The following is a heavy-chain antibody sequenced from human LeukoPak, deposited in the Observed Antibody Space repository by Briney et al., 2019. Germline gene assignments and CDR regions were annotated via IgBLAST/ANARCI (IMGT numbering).Heavy chain of an antibody. CDR2: INTSGST. D-gene: IGHD6-13*01. CDR3: ARVAPIAAAEGYYYMDV. V-gene: IGHV4-61*02. CDR1: GGSISSSSYY. J-gene: IGHJ6*03. Sequence: PSETLSLTCTVSGGSISSSSYYWSWIRQPAGKEPEWVGRINTSGSTNYNPSLKSRVTISVDTSKNQFSLKLSSVTAADTAVYYCARVAPIAAAEGYYYMDVWGKGTTVTISS.